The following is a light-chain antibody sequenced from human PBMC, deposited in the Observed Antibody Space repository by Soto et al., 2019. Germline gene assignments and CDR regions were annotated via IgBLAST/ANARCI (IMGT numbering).Light chain of an antibody. CDR3: QQYGSLPKT. CDR1: QSVSSY. V-gene: IGKV3-11*01. J-gene: IGKJ1*01. Sequence: EIVLTPSPATLSLSPVERATLSCRASQSVSSYLAWYQQKPGQAPRLLIYDASNRATGIPARFSGSGSGTGFTLTISRLEPEDFAVFYCQQYGSLPKTFGQGTKVDIK. CDR2: DAS.